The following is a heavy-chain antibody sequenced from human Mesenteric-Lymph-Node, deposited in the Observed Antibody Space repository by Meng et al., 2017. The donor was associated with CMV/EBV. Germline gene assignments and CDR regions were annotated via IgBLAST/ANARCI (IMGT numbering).Heavy chain of an antibody. Sequence: ISSGDYYWNWIRQHPGKSLEWIGYIYYSGSTYYNPSLKSRVTMSVDTSKNQFSLKVSSVTAADTAVYYCARTGYCSGSNCYLGYFDYWGQGTLVTVSS. CDR1: ISSGDYY. D-gene: IGHD2-15*01. CDR3: ARTGYCSGSNCYLGYFDY. V-gene: IGHV4-31*02. J-gene: IGHJ4*02. CDR2: IYYSGST.